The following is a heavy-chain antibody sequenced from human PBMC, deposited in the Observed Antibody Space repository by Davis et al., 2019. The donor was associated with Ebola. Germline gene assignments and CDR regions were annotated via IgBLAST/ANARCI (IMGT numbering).Heavy chain of an antibody. V-gene: IGHV3-23*01. CDR1: GFTFSTCA. D-gene: IGHD5-18*01. Sequence: GESLKISCEASGFTFSTCAMSWVRQAPGKGLEWVLAISGSGGSTFYADSVKGRFTISRDNAKNSLYLQMNSLRAEDTAVYYCARESYSSYYGMDVWGQGTTVTVSS. J-gene: IGHJ6*02. CDR3: ARESYSSYYGMDV. CDR2: ISGSGGST.